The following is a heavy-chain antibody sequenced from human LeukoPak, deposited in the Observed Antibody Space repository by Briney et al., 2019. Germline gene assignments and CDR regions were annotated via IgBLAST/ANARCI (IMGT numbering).Heavy chain of an antibody. V-gene: IGHV1-18*04. Sequence: ASVKVSCKASGYTFSNYGISWVRQAPGQGLDWMGWISADNGNTKYAQKFQGRVTMTTDTSTGTAYMEQRSLRSDDTAVYYCARGHRTAAYDSSGLDYWGQGTLVTVSS. CDR1: GYTFSNYG. J-gene: IGHJ4*02. CDR2: ISADNGNT. D-gene: IGHD3-22*01. CDR3: ARGHRTAAYDSSGLDY.